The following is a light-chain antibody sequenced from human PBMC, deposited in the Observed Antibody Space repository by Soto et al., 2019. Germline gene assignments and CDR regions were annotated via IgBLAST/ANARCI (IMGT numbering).Light chain of an antibody. Sequence: EIVLTQSPGTLSLSPGERVTLSCRASQTVSTRDFAWYQQKPGQAPRLLIYAASNRATGIPDKFSGSGSGTDFTLTISRLEPEGFAVYYCQQYGSSLSTFGQGTKVEIK. CDR1: QTVSTRD. J-gene: IGKJ2*01. V-gene: IGKV3-20*01. CDR3: QQYGSSLST. CDR2: AAS.